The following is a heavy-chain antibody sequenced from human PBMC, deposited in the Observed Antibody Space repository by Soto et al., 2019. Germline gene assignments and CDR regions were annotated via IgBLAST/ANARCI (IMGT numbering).Heavy chain of an antibody. CDR3: AKDGHYDILTGYYGFDY. D-gene: IGHD3-9*01. V-gene: IGHV3-23*01. J-gene: IGHJ4*02. CDR1: GFTFSSYA. Sequence: PGGSLRLSCAASGFTFSSYAMSWVRQAPGKGLEWVSAISGSGGSTYYADSVKGRFTISRDNSKNTLYLQMNSLRAEDTAVYYCAKDGHYDILTGYYGFDYWGQGTLVTVSS. CDR2: ISGSGGST.